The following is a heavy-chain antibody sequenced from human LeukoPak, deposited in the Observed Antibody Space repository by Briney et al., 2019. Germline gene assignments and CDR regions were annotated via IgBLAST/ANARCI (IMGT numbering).Heavy chain of an antibody. V-gene: IGHV3-7*01. CDR1: GFTFSSSW. J-gene: IGHJ4*02. CDR2: IKEDGREK. Sequence: GESLRLSCATSGFTFSSSWMSWVRQAPGKGLECVANIKEDGREKYYVDSVKGQFTISRDNAKNSLYLQMSSLRAEDTAVYYCARGGRPDYWGQGTLVTVSS. CDR3: ARGGRPDY. D-gene: IGHD3-10*01.